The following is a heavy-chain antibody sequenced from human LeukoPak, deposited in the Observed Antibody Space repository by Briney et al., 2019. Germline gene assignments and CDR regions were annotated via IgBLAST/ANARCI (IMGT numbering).Heavy chain of an antibody. CDR1: GYTFIGYY. V-gene: IGHV1-2*02. CDR2: INPNSGGI. Sequence: ASVKVSCKASGYTFIGYYMHWVRQAPGQGLEGMGWINPNSGGIKYAQKFQGRVTMTRDTSISTAYMDLSRLRSDDTAVYYCARGGKIMITMVRGVLASRDAFDIWGQGTMVTVSS. CDR3: ARGGKIMITMVRGVLASRDAFDI. D-gene: IGHD3-10*01. J-gene: IGHJ3*02.